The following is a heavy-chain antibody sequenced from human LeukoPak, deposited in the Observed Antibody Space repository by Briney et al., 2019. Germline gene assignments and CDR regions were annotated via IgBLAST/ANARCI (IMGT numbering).Heavy chain of an antibody. D-gene: IGHD3-3*01. CDR2: IYSGGST. J-gene: IGHJ5*02. Sequence: GGSLRLSCAASGFTVSSNYMSWVRQAPGKGLEWVSVIYSGGSTYYADSVKGRFTISRDNAKNSLYLQMNSLRAEDTAVYYCARDLYSITIFGFDPWGQGTLVTVSS. CDR1: GFTVSSNY. CDR3: ARDLYSITIFGFDP. V-gene: IGHV3-53*01.